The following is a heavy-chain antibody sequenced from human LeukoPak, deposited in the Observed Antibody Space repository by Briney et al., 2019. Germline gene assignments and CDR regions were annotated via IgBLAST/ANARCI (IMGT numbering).Heavy chain of an antibody. Sequence: PSETLSLTCTVSGGSISSYYWSWIRQPPGKGLEWIGYIYYSGSTNYNPSLKSRVTISVDTSKNQFSLKLSSVTAADTAVYYCARGQADYGDTDNRFDPWGQGTLVTVSS. CDR1: GGSISSYY. CDR3: ARGQADYGDTDNRFDP. CDR2: IYYSGST. V-gene: IGHV4-59*01. J-gene: IGHJ5*02. D-gene: IGHD4-17*01.